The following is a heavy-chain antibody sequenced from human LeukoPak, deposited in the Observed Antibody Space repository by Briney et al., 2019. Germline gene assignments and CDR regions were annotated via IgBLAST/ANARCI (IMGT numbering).Heavy chain of an antibody. J-gene: IGHJ4*02. Sequence: PSETLSLTCTVSGGSISSSSYYWGWIRQAPGKGLEWIGSIYYSGSTYYNPSLKSRVTISVDTSKNQFSLKLSSVTAADTAVYYCAKRWLYYKSLDYWGQGTLVTVSS. CDR1: GGSISSSSYY. D-gene: IGHD5-24*01. CDR3: AKRWLYYKSLDY. V-gene: IGHV4-39*01. CDR2: IYYSGST.